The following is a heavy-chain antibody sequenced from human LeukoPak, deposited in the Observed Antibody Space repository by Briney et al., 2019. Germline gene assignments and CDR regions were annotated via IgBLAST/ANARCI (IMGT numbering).Heavy chain of an antibody. Sequence: ASVKVSCKASGYTFTGYYMHWERQAPGQGLEWMGWINPNSGGTNYAQKFQGRVTMTRDTSISTAYMELSRLRSDDTAVYYCVTFGGVIVTREYYFDYWGQGTLVTVSS. D-gene: IGHD3-16*02. CDR3: VTFGGVIVTREYYFDY. CDR2: INPNSGGT. J-gene: IGHJ4*02. CDR1: GYTFTGYY. V-gene: IGHV1-2*02.